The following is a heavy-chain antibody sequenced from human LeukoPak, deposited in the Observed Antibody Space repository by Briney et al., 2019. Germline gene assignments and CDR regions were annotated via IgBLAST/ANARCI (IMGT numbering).Heavy chain of an antibody. CDR1: GGTFSSYA. CDR2: IIPILGTA. Sequence: SVKVSCKASGGTFSSYAISWVRQAPGQGLEWMGGIIPILGTANYAQKFQGRVTITADESTSTAYMELSSLRSEDTAVYYCARSIPAPSVHYYGMDVWGQGTAVTVSS. J-gene: IGHJ6*02. V-gene: IGHV1-69*13. CDR3: ARSIPAPSVHYYGMDV.